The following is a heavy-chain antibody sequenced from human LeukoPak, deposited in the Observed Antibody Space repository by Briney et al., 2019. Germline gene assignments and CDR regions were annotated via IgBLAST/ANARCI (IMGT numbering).Heavy chain of an antibody. CDR1: GFTFSRYW. Sequence: GGSLRLSCAASGFTFSRYWMSWVRQAPGKGLEWVANIKHDGSEKQDGSEKNYVDSVKGRFIISRDNAKNSLYLQMNSLRAEDTAVYYCAGSRYPEPQDLDYWGQGTLVSVSS. V-gene: IGHV3-7*01. J-gene: IGHJ4*02. D-gene: IGHD1-14*01. CDR2: IKHDGSEKQDGSEK. CDR3: AGSRYPEPQDLDY.